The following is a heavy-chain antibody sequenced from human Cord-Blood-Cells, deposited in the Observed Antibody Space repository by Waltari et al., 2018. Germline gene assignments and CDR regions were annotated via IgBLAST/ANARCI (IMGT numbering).Heavy chain of an antibody. D-gene: IGHD3-22*01. CDR3: ARKRYYDSSGYYYFKKNDAFDI. V-gene: IGHV4-34*01. Sequence: QVQLQQWGAGLLQPSETLSLTCAVYGGSFSGYYWSWIRTPAGKGLEWIGEINHSGSTNYNPSLKSRVTISVDTSKNQFSLKLSSVTAADTAVYYCARKRYYDSSGYYYFKKNDAFDIWGQGTMVTVSS. J-gene: IGHJ3*02. CDR2: INHSGST. CDR1: GGSFSGYY.